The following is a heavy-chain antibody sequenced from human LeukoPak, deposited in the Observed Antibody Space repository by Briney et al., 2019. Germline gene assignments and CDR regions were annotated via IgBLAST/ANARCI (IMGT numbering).Heavy chain of an antibody. CDR2: IYHSGST. CDR3: ARIELRYFDWSPVGWFDP. CDR1: GGSISSGGYY. J-gene: IGHJ5*02. D-gene: IGHD3-9*01. V-gene: IGHV4-30-2*02. Sequence: SETLSLTCAVSGGSISSGGYYWSWIRQPPGKGLEWIGYIYHSGSTYYNPSLKSRVTISVDTSKNQFSLKLSSVTAADTAVYYCARIELRYFDWSPVGWFDPWGQGTLVTVSS.